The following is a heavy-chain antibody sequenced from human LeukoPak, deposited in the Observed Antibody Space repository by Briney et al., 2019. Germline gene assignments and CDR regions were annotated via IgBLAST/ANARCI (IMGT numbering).Heavy chain of an antibody. D-gene: IGHD6-19*01. V-gene: IGHV4-4*07. CDR3: ARSGGSSSDSLGLWYSDI. Sequence: SETLSLTCTVSGGSISSYFWTWIRQPAGRGLEWIGHIYSSGSFKYNPSLKSRVTMSIDTSKNQLSLKLNSVTAADTAVYYCARSGGSSSDSLGLWYSDIWGQGTMVTVSS. CDR1: GGSISSYF. J-gene: IGHJ3*02. CDR2: IYSSGSF.